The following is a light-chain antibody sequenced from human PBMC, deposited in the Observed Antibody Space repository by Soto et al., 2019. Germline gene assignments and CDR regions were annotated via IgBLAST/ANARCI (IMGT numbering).Light chain of an antibody. V-gene: IGKV1-5*03. J-gene: IGKJ1*01. CDR3: QHAHNFPLA. Sequence: DIQMTQSPSTLSGSVGDRVTITCRASQTISSWLAWYQQKPGKAPKLLIYKASTLKSGVPSRFSGSGSGTEFTLTISSLQPEDFATYYCQHAHNFPLAYGQGTKVDIK. CDR1: QTISSW. CDR2: KAS.